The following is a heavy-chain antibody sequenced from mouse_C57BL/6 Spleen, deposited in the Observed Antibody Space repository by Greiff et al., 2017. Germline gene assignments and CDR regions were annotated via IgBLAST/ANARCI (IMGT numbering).Heavy chain of an antibody. Sequence: VQLQQSGAELVKPGASVKISCKASGYAFSSYWMNWVKQRPGQGLEWIGQIYPGDGDTNYNGKFKGKATLTADKSSSTAYMQLRSLTSEDSAVYFCARDYDGYRVFAYWGQGTLVTVSA. D-gene: IGHD2-3*01. CDR1: GYAFSSYW. J-gene: IGHJ3*01. CDR2: IYPGDGDT. CDR3: ARDYDGYRVFAY. V-gene: IGHV1-80*01.